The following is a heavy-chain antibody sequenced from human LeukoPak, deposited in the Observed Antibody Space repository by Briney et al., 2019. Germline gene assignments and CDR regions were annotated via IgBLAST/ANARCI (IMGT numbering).Heavy chain of an antibody. D-gene: IGHD6-13*01. J-gene: IGHJ4*02. V-gene: IGHV3-21*03. CDR1: GFTFDDYA. Sequence: GGSLRLSCAASGFTFDDYAMHWVRHAPGKGLEWVSSISSSSSYIYYADSVKGRFTISRDNAKNSLYLQMNSLRAEDTAVYYCTSQQQLLTFFDYWGQGTLVTVSS. CDR3: TSQQQLLTFFDY. CDR2: ISSSSSYI.